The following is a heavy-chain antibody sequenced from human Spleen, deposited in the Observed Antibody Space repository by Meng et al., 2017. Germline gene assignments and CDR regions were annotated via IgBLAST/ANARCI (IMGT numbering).Heavy chain of an antibody. J-gene: IGHJ6*02. CDR1: GFTFSSYE. CDR3: ARVARPDWDYYYGMDV. Sequence: GESLKISCAASGFTFSSYEMNWVRQAPGKGLEWVSYISSSGSTIYYADSVKGRFTISRDNAKNSLYLQMNSLRAEDTAVYYCARVARPDWDYYYGMDVWGQGTTVTVSS. D-gene: IGHD6-6*01. CDR2: ISSSGSTI. V-gene: IGHV3-48*03.